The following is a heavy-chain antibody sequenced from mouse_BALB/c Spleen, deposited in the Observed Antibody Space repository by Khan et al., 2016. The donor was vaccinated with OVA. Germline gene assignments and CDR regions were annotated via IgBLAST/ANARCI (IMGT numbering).Heavy chain of an antibody. Sequence: DVKLQESGPGLVKPSQSLSLTCTVTGYSITSDYAWNWIRQFPGNKLEWMGYISYSGRTSYNPSLKSRISVTRDTSKNQFCLQLNSVTTEDTATYYCAMGRTYWGQGTLVTVSA. CDR2: ISYSGRT. J-gene: IGHJ3*01. V-gene: IGHV3-2*02. CDR1: GYSITSDYA. D-gene: IGHD4-1*01. CDR3: AMGRTY.